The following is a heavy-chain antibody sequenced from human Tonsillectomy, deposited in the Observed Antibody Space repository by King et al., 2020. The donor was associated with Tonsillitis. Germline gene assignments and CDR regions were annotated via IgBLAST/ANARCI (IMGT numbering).Heavy chain of an antibody. D-gene: IGHD3-3*01. CDR2: IYTSGST. CDR1: GGSISSYY. CDR3: ARDLHYDFWSGYGNYFDY. Sequence: VQLQESGPGLVKPSETLSLTCTVSGGSISSYYWSWIRPPAGKGLEWIGRIYTSGSTNYNPSLKSRVTMSVDTSKNQFSLKLSSVTAADTAVYYCARDLHYDFWSGYGNYFDYWGQGTLVTVSS. V-gene: IGHV4-4*07. J-gene: IGHJ4*02.